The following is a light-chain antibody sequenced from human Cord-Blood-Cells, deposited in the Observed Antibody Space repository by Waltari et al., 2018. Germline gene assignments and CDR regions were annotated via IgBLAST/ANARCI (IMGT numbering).Light chain of an antibody. V-gene: IGLV2-14*01. CDR3: RSYTSSSTVV. J-gene: IGLJ2*01. CDR1: SSDVGGYNY. Sequence: QSALTQPSSVSGSPGQSSTISCTGTSSDVGGYNYVSWYQQHPGKASKLMIYDVSNRPSGVSNRLSGSKSGNTASLTISGLQAEDEADYYCRSYTSSSTVVFGGGTKLTVL. CDR2: DVS.